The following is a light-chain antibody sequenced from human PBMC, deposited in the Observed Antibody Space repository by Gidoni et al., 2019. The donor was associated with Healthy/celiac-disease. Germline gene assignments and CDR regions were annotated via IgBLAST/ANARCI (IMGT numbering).Light chain of an antibody. Sequence: IQMTQPPSSLSASVGDGVTVTKSNYLAWFHQKPGKAHKTLSYAAPSLQRGVPSKFSGSGSGTDFTLTISRLQPEDFATYYCQQYNSYPLTFGGGTKVEIK. CDR3: QQYNSYPLT. V-gene: IGKV1-16*02. J-gene: IGKJ4*01. CDR1: SNY. CDR2: AAP.